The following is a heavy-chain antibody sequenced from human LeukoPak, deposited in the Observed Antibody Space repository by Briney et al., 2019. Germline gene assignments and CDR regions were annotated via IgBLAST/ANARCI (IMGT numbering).Heavy chain of an antibody. CDR3: ARAVVTPLD. CDR1: GFTFSSYD. Sequence: GRSLRLSCAASGFTFSSYDMHWVRQAPGKGLEWVAVIRHDGSKKYYADSVKGRFTISRDNSKNTLYLQMNSLRAEDTAVYYCARAVVTPLDWGQGTLVTVSS. V-gene: IGHV3-33*01. J-gene: IGHJ4*02. CDR2: IRHDGSKK. D-gene: IGHD4-23*01.